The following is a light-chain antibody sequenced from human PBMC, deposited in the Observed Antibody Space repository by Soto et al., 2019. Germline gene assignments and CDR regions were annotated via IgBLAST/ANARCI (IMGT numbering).Light chain of an antibody. J-gene: IGKJ1*01. CDR3: QQHYYWPAT. CDR2: DAS. V-gene: IGKV3-11*01. CDR1: QSFNNY. Sequence: EIVLTQSPATLSLFPGERATLSCRASQSFNNYLAWYQQKPGQAPRLLIYDASNRASGIPARFSVSRSETDFTLTITSLEPEDFAIYYCQQHYYWPATFGQGTRVEIK.